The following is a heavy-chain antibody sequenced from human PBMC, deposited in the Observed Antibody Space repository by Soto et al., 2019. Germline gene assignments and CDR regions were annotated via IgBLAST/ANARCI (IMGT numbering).Heavy chain of an antibody. V-gene: IGHV4-59*01. CDR1: GGSISSYY. D-gene: IGHD2-15*01. CDR3: ARSLVGYYYYYMDV. Sequence: SETLSLTCTVSGGSISSYYWSWIRQPPGKGLEWIGYIYYSGSTNYNPSLKSRVTISVDTSKNQFSLKLSSVTAADTAVYYCARSLVGYYYYYMDVWRNGTTVTVSS. J-gene: IGHJ6*03. CDR2: IYYSGST.